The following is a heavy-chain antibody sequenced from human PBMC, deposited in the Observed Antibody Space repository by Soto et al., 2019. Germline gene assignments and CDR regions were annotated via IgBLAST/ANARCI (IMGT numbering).Heavy chain of an antibody. V-gene: IGHV3-53*01. CDR1: GFTVSSNY. J-gene: IGHJ6*02. Sequence: GGSLRLSCAASGFTVSSNYMSWVRQAPGKGLEWVSIIYSGGSTYYADSVKGRFTISRDNSKNTLYLQMNSLRAEDTAVYYCARDGIATDFYRGMDVWGQGTTVTVSS. D-gene: IGHD1-1*01. CDR3: ARDGIATDFYRGMDV. CDR2: IYSGGST.